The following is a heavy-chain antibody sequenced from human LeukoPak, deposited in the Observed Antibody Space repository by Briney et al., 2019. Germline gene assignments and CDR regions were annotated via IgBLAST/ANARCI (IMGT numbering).Heavy chain of an antibody. J-gene: IGHJ6*02. CDR2: IIPIFGTA. Sequence: ASVKVSCKASGGTFSSYAISWVRQAPGQGLEWMGGIIPIFGTANYAQKFQGRVTITADESTSTAYMELSSLRSEDTAVYYCARGDGSYYPNYYYGMDVWGQGTTVTVSS. CDR3: ARGDGSYYPNYYYGMDV. D-gene: IGHD1-26*01. CDR1: GGTFSSYA. V-gene: IGHV1-69*13.